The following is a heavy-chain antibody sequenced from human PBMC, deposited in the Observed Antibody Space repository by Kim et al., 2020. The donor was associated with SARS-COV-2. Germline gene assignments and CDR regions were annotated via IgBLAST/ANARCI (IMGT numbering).Heavy chain of an antibody. Sequence: YADSVKGRFSVSRDNSKNTLDLQMSSLRAEDTAVYYCVKDGYSSSWYLDDWGQGTLVTVSS. D-gene: IGHD6-13*01. CDR3: VKDGYSSSWYLDD. J-gene: IGHJ4*02. V-gene: IGHV3-64D*09.